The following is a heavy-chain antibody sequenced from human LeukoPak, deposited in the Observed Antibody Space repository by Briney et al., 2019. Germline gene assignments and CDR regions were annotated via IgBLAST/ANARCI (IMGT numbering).Heavy chain of an antibody. D-gene: IGHD6-13*01. CDR2: INHSGST. CDR3: ASHGYSGSWFPTHYYYYGMDV. J-gene: IGHJ6*02. V-gene: IGHV4-34*01. Sequence: SETLSLTCAVYGGSFSGYYWSWIRQPPGKGLEWIGEINHSGSTNYNPSLKSRVTISVDTSKNQFSLKLSSVTAADTAVYYCASHGYSGSWFPTHYYYYGMDVWGQGTTVTVSS. CDR1: GGSFSGYY.